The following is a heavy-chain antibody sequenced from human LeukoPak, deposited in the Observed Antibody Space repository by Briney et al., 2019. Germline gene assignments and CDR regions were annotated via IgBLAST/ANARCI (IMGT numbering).Heavy chain of an antibody. CDR3: VRDHAYAFDI. V-gene: IGHV3-30-3*01. J-gene: IGHJ3*02. CDR2: ISQDGNIK. CDR1: GLTFSSQT. Sequence: GGSLRLSCEVSGLTFSSQTMHWLRQAPGKGLEWVAVISQDGNIKKKADSVEGRFTISRDNSKNTLYLQMNGLSADDTAVYYCVRDHAYAFDIWGQGTMVTVSS.